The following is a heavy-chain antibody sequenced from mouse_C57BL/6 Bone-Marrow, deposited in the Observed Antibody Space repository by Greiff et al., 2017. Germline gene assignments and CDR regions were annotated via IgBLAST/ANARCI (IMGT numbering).Heavy chain of an antibody. CDR3: ARGYYYGSSYYYAMDY. CDR2: ISSGSSTI. Sequence: EVKLMESGGGLVKPGGSLKLSCAASGFTFSDYGMHWVRQAPEKGLEWVAYISSGSSTIYYADTVKGRFTISRDNAKNTLFLQMTSLRSEDTAMYYCARGYYYGSSYYYAMDYWGQGTSVTVSS. V-gene: IGHV5-17*01. D-gene: IGHD1-1*01. CDR1: GFTFSDYG. J-gene: IGHJ4*01.